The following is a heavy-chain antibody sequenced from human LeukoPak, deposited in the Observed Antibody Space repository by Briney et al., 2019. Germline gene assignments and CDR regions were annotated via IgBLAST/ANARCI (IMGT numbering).Heavy chain of an antibody. J-gene: IGHJ4*02. CDR1: GFTFSSYA. D-gene: IGHD3-22*01. V-gene: IGHV3-23*01. CDR3: AKYYDSSGYFSYFDY. CDR2: ISGSGGST. Sequence: PGGSLRLSCAASGFTFSSYAMSWVRQAPGKGLEWVSAISGSGGSTYYADPVKGRFTISRENPQNTLYLQMNSLRAEDTAVYYCAKYYDSSGYFSYFDYWGQGTLVTVSS.